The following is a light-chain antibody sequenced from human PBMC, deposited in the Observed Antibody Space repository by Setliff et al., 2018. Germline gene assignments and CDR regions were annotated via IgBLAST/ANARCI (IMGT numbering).Light chain of an antibody. Sequence: QSVLTQPPSVSGAPGQRVTISCTGSRSNIEAGYDVYWYQQLPGTAPRLLISGNNNRPSGVPDRFSASKSGTSASLAITGLQSEDEADYYCQSYDNSLSGSGLFGTGTKVTVL. CDR3: QSYDNSLSGSGL. CDR2: GNN. V-gene: IGLV1-40*01. J-gene: IGLJ1*01. CDR1: RSNIEAGYD.